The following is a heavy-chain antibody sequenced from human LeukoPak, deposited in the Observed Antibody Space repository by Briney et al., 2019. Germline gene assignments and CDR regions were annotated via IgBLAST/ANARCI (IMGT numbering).Heavy chain of an antibody. Sequence: GGSLRLSCAASGFTFSSYWMHWVRQAPGKWLVWVSRINSDGSSTSYADSVKGRFTISRDNAKNTLYLQMNSLRAEDTAVYYCAAQYCSGGSCYPRYWGQGTLVTVSS. J-gene: IGHJ4*02. CDR2: INSDGSST. V-gene: IGHV3-74*01. D-gene: IGHD2-15*01. CDR3: AAQYCSGGSCYPRY. CDR1: GFTFSSYW.